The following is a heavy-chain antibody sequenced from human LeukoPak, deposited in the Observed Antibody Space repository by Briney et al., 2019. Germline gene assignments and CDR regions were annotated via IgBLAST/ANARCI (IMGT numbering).Heavy chain of an antibody. D-gene: IGHD3-10*01. Sequence: SETLSLSCTVSGGSISSYYWSWIRQPAGKGLEWIGRIYSSSRTNYSPSLKSRVTMSVDTSKTQFSLKLRSVTAADTAVYYCARDSYYYGSGSYPRYWGQGTLVTVSS. J-gene: IGHJ4*02. V-gene: IGHV4-4*07. CDR3: ARDSYYYGSGSYPRY. CDR1: GGSISSYY. CDR2: IYSSSRT.